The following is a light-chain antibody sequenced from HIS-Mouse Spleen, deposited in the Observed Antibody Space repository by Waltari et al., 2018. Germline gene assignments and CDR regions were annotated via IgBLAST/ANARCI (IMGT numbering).Light chain of an antibody. CDR3: AAWDDSLSGPV. CDR1: SSDVGSYNR. CDR2: EVS. V-gene: IGLV2-18*01. Sequence: QSALTQPPSVSGSPGQSVTISCTGTSSDVGSYNRVPWYQQPPGTAPKLMIYEVSNRPSGVPDRFSGSKSGTSASLAISGLRSEDEADYYCAAWDDSLSGPVFGGGTKLTVL. J-gene: IGLJ3*02.